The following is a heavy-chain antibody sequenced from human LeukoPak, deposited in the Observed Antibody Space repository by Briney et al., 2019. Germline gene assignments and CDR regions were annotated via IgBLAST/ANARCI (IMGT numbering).Heavy chain of an antibody. CDR1: GGSISNTTYY. D-gene: IGHD6-19*01. V-gene: IGHV4-39*07. CDR2: IYYTGST. CDR3: ARVATRKVAGTDYYYYMDV. Sequence: PSETLSLTCTVSGGSISNTTYYWGWIRQPPGKGLEWIGSIYYTGSTSYNSSLKSRVTISVDTSKNQFSLKLSSVTAADTAVYYCARVATRKVAGTDYYYYMDVWGKGTTVTVSS. J-gene: IGHJ6*03.